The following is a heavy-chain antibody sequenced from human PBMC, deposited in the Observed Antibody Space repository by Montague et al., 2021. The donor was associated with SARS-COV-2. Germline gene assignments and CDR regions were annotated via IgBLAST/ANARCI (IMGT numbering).Heavy chain of an antibody. Sequence: SETLSLTCTVYGGSFSTYSWTWIRQPPGNGLEWIGDIHHGGSTNYNPSLKIRVTLSADTSTNHFSLKLTSVAAADTAVYYCARLGDGVVPSPILWVGPYYSYYYMDVWGKGATGTVSS. CDR2: IHHGGST. J-gene: IGHJ6*03. D-gene: IGHD3-10*01. CDR3: ARLGDGVVPSPILWVGPYYSYYYMDV. CDR1: GGSFSTYS. V-gene: IGHV4-34*01.